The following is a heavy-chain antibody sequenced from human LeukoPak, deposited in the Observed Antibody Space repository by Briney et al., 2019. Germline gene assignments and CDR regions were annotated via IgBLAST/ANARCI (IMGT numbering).Heavy chain of an antibody. J-gene: IGHJ4*02. CDR3: ATTLVTATTFPSGFDY. V-gene: IGHV4-39*01. CDR1: GGSISRATYD. Sequence: PSETLSLTCSVAGGSISRATYDWGWIRQPPGKGLEWIGSFYDSASTYYNPSLKSRVTISVDTSKNQFSLKLSSVTAADTAVYYCATTLVTATTFPSGFDYWGQGTLVTVSS. D-gene: IGHD1-26*01. CDR2: FYDSAST.